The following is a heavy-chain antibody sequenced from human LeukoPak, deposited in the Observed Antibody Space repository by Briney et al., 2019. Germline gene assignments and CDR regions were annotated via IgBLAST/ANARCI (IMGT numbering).Heavy chain of an antibody. Sequence: SETLSLTCTVSGGSISSGGYYWSWIRQPPGKGLEWIGEINHSGSTNYNPSLKSRVTISVDTSKNQFSLKLSSVTAADTAVYYCARFPPLGSGWKGTTPRDYYYGMDVWGQGTTVTVSS. CDR2: INHSGST. CDR3: ARFPPLGSGWKGTTPRDYYYGMDV. J-gene: IGHJ6*02. V-gene: IGHV4-39*07. CDR1: GGSISSGGYY. D-gene: IGHD6-19*01.